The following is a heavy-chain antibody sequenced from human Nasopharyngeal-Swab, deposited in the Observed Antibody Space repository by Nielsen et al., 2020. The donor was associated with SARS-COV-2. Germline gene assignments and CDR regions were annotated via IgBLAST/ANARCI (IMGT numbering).Heavy chain of an antibody. J-gene: IGHJ5*02. CDR1: GFIFDDYA. D-gene: IGHD3-22*01. V-gene: IGHV3-9*01. CDR3: AKDIFCATMSCSTSGFDP. Sequence: SLKISCAASGFIFDDYAMHWVRQAPGKGLEWVSGISWNSNNIAYADSVKGRLTISRDNARNSLYLQMNSLRAEDTAFYYCAKDIFCATMSCSTSGFDPWGQGTLVTVSS. CDR2: ISWNSNNI.